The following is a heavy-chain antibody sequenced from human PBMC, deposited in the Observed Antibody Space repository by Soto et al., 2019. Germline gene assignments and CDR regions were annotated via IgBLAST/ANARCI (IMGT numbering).Heavy chain of an antibody. D-gene: IGHD2-21*01. V-gene: IGHV1-69*13. CDR2: ILPLFAAA. CDR3: TIGSWSGEVFDI. CDR1: GGTFGGYG. Sequence: SVKVSCKASGGTFGGYGLSWMRQAPGQGLEWMGGILPLFAAANYAQKFQGRVTISAEESASAAYLELHSLRSGDTALYYCTIGSWSGEVFDIWGQGTMVTVSS. J-gene: IGHJ3*02.